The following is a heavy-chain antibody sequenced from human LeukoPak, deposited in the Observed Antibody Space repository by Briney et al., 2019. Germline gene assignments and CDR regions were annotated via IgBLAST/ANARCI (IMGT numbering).Heavy chain of an antibody. CDR3: AKGKAGHYHSVTDEYYYYMDV. D-gene: IGHD3-9*01. CDR2: ISYSGST. Sequence: PSETLSLTCVVDGGYFSGFYWTWIREAPGKGLEWIGEISYSGSTKYNPSLKSRVTIEVATPKKQISLNLSSLTAADTAVYYCAKGKAGHYHSVTDEYYYYMDVWGKGTTVIVSS. CDR1: GGYFSGFY. V-gene: IGHV4-34*01. J-gene: IGHJ6*03.